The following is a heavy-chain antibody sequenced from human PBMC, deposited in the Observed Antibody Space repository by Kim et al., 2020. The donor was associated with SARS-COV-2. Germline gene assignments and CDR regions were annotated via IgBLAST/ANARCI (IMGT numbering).Heavy chain of an antibody. Sequence: GGSLRLSCAASGFTVSSNYTSWVRQAPGKGLEWVSVIYSGGSTYYADSVKGRFTFSRDNSKNTLYLQMNSLRAEDTAVYYCARGDGSGWYLEYFDLWGRGTLVTVSS. CDR1: GFTVSSNY. CDR2: IYSGGST. CDR3: ARGDGSGWYLEYFDL. D-gene: IGHD6-19*01. V-gene: IGHV3-53*01. J-gene: IGHJ2*01.